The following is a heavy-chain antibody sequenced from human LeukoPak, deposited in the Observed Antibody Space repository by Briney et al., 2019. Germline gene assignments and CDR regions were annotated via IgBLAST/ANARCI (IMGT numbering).Heavy chain of an antibody. V-gene: IGHV4-61*02. CDR3: AGTKLVAGTGYFDY. D-gene: IGHD6-19*01. J-gene: IGHJ4*02. Sequence: RPSGTLSLTCTVSGGSISSGSYYWSWIRQPAGKGLEWIGRIYTSGSTNYNPSPKSRVTISVDTSKNQFSLKLSSVTAADTAVYYCAGTKLVAGTGYFDYWGQGTLVTVSS. CDR1: GGSISSGSYY. CDR2: IYTSGST.